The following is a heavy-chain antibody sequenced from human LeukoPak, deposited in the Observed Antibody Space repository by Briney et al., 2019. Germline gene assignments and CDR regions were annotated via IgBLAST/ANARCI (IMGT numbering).Heavy chain of an antibody. V-gene: IGHV3-23*01. J-gene: IGHJ4*02. CDR3: ANEIRPNDY. CDR1: GFTFSSHA. Sequence: GSLRLSCAVSGFTFSSHAMTWVRQVPGKGLQWVSSISISGDDTHYADSVKGRFTISRDNSRNTLYLQMNSLRADDTAVYYCANEIRPNDYWGQGTLVTVSS. CDR2: ISISGDDT.